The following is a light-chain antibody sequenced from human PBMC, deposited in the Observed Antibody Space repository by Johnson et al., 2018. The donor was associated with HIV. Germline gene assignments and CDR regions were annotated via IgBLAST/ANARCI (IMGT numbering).Light chain of an antibody. CDR1: SSNFGNNY. CDR3: GIWARSLIADV. J-gene: IGLJ1*01. Sequence: HSVLTQPPSVSAAPGQKVTISCSTNSSNFGNNYVSWYQQLPGTAPKLLIYDNNKRPSGIPARFSGSKSGPPATMVITGLQTGAEAEYYGGIWARSLIADVFGTGTKVTVL. CDR2: DNN. V-gene: IGLV1-51*01.